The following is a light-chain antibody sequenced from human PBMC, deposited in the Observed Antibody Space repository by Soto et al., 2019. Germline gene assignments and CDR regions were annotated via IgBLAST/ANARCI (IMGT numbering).Light chain of an antibody. Sequence: QSALTQPRSVSGSPGQSVTISCTGTSSDVGLYNYVSWYQQEAGKAPKLIIYDVNKRPSGVPDRCSGSKSGNTASLTIPGLQADDEADYICCSYGGPYTWLFGGGTKVTVL. V-gene: IGLV2-11*01. J-gene: IGLJ3*02. CDR2: DVN. CDR3: CSYGGPYTWL. CDR1: SSDVGLYNY.